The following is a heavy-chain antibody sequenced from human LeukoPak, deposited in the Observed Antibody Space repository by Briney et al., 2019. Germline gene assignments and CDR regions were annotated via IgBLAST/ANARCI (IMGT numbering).Heavy chain of an antibody. Sequence: GGSLRLSCAVSGITLSNYGMSWVRQAPGKGLEWVAGISDSGRSTNYADSVKGRFTISGDNPKNTLYLQMNSLRAEDTAVYFCAKRGVVIRVILVGFHKEAYYFDSWGQGALVTVSS. J-gene: IGHJ4*02. V-gene: IGHV3-23*01. CDR2: ISDSGRST. D-gene: IGHD2-15*01. CDR1: GITLSNYG. CDR3: AKRGVVIRVILVGFHKEAYYFDS.